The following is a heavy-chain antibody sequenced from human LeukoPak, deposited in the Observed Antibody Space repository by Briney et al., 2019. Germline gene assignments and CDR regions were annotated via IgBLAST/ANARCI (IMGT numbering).Heavy chain of an antibody. D-gene: IGHD6-13*01. CDR3: AREVAATGKNGMDV. CDR1: GFIFSNYE. J-gene: IGHJ6*02. Sequence: GGSLRLSCAASGFIFSNYEVNWVRQAPGKGLEWVSYIGRSGTIIYYADSVKGRFTISRDNAKNSLYLQMNSLRAEDTAVYYCAREVAATGKNGMDVWGQGTTVTVSS. V-gene: IGHV3-48*03. CDR2: IGRSGTII.